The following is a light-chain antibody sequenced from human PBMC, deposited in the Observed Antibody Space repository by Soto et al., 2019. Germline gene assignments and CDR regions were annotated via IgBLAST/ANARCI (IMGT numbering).Light chain of an antibody. V-gene: IGKV1-5*03. CDR3: QQYNSYSPRLT. Sequence: DIQMTQSPSTLSASVRDRVTITCRASQSISNWLAWYQQKPGKAPKLLIYRASSLESGVPSRFSGSGSGTEFALTISSMQPDDFATYYCQQYNSYSPRLTFGGGTKVE. CDR1: QSISNW. CDR2: RAS. J-gene: IGKJ4*01.